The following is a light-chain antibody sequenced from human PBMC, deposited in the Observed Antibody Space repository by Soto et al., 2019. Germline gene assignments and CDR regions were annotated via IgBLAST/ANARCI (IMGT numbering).Light chain of an antibody. Sequence: EIVMTQSPGTLSVSPGERATLSCRAGQGVTTNFAWYQQKSGQSPRLLIYDVSIRATGVPARFSGTGSETDFTLTISSLQPEDFATYYCQQSYSTPPYTFGQGTKLDMK. CDR1: QGVTTN. CDR2: DVS. CDR3: QQSYSTPPYT. J-gene: IGKJ2*01. V-gene: IGKV3-15*01.